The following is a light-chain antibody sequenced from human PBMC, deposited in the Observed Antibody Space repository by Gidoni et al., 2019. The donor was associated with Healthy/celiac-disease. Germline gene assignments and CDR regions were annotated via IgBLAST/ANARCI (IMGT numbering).Light chain of an antibody. J-gene: IGKJ5*01. V-gene: IGKV1-5*03. CDR3: QQYNSDSIT. CDR1: QSISSW. CDR2: KAS. Sequence: DIQMTQSPSTLSASVGDRVTITCRASQSISSWLAWYQQKPGKAPKLLIYKASSLESGVPSRFSGSGSGTEFTLTISSLQPDDFATYYCQQYNSDSITFGQXTRLEIK.